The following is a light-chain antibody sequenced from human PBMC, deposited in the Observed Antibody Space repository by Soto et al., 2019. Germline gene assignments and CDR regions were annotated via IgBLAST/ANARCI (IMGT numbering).Light chain of an antibody. CDR2: GAS. Sequence: EIVMTQSPATRSVSPGESATLSCRASQSIISSKLAWYQQNPGQAPRLLMYGASTMATGIPARFSGSGSGTEFTLTISSLQSEDFAIYYCQQYDYYSRTFGQGTKVDIK. V-gene: IGKV3-15*01. CDR3: QQYDYYSRT. J-gene: IGKJ1*01. CDR1: QSIISSK.